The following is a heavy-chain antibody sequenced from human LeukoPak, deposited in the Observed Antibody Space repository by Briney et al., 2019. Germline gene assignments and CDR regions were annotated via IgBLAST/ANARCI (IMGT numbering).Heavy chain of an antibody. V-gene: IGHV1-2*02. CDR2: IKPNSGGT. J-gene: IGHJ4*02. D-gene: IGHD2-2*01. CDR1: GYTFTGYY. CDR3: ARELTVVPAAIFDY. Sequence: ASVKVSCKASGYTFTGYYMHWVRQAPGQGLEWMGWIKPNSGGTNYAQKFQGRVTMTRDTSISTAYMELSRLRSDDTAVYYCARELTVVPAAIFDYWGQGTLVTVSS.